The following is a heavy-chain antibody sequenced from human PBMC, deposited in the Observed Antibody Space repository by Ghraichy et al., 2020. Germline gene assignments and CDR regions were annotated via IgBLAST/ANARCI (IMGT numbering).Heavy chain of an antibody. D-gene: IGHD6-13*01. Sequence: SQTLSLTCNVSHFSISSGHYWGWIRQPPGKGLEWIGSKHHGGSTYYNPSLKSRATVSVDTSKNQFSLKLTSVTAADTAVYYCARCLNPWVAASLFDYWGQGKLVTVSS. CDR1: HFSISSGHY. V-gene: IGHV4-38-2*02. CDR3: ARCLNPWVAASLFDY. CDR2: KHHGGST. J-gene: IGHJ4*02.